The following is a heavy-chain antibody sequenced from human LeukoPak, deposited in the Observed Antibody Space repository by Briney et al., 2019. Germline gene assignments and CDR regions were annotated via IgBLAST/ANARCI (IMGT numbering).Heavy chain of an antibody. CDR1: RYTFTSYA. Sequence: SVTVSCKASRYTFTSYAMHWVRQAPGQRLEWMGGIIPIFGTANYAQKFQGRVTITADESTSTAYMELSSLRSEDTAVYYCARCRDILTGYCHFDYWGQGTLVTVSS. V-gene: IGHV1-69*13. J-gene: IGHJ4*02. CDR2: IIPIFGTA. CDR3: ARCRDILTGYCHFDY. D-gene: IGHD3-9*01.